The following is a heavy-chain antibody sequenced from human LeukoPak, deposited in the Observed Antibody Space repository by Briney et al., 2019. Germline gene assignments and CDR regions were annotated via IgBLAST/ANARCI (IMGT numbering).Heavy chain of an antibody. Sequence: PGGSLRLSCAASEFTVSTKYMSWVRQAPGKGLEWASVIYRSGSTYYADSVRGRFTISRDDFKNTLYLQMNSLRAEDTALYYCARFMTTVTGGLDYWGQGTLVTVSS. V-gene: IGHV3-53*01. CDR1: EFTVSTKY. CDR3: ARFMTTVTGGLDY. J-gene: IGHJ4*02. D-gene: IGHD4-11*01. CDR2: IYRSGST.